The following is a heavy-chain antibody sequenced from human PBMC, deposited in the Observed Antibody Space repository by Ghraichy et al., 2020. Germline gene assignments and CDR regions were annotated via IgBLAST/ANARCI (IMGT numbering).Heavy chain of an antibody. CDR2: MHPNSGNT. CDR3: ARGRSGGEY. Sequence: VKVSCKTSGYTFTSHEINWVRQATGQGLEWMGWMHPNSGNTGYAQKFQGRVTMTRDTSIGTAYMELSSLRSEDTAVYYCARGRSGGEYWGQGTLVTVSS. J-gene: IGHJ4*02. V-gene: IGHV1-8*02. D-gene: IGHD2-15*01. CDR1: GYTFTSHE.